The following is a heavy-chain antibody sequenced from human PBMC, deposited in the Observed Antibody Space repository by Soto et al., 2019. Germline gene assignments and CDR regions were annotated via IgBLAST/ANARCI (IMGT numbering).Heavy chain of an antibody. CDR1: GNTLSSYA. J-gene: IGHJ4*02. V-gene: IGHV1-69*11. CDR3: SREYQPILPFDF. CDR2: IIPILLTT. Sequence: QVQLVQSGAEVKKPGSSVKVSCKASGNTLSSYAFTWLRQAPGKGFELMGTIIPILLTTEYEQKFQGRVTITADESTTTVYMELSGLTSGDTGIYFCSREYQPILPFDFWGQGTLVTVSS.